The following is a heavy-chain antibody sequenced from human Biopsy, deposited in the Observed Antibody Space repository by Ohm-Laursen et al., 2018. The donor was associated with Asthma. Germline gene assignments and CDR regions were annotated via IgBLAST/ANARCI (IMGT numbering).Heavy chain of an antibody. Sequence: SLRLSCAASGFSVSSNYMSWVRQAPGKGLEWVSVIYSGGSTYYADSVKGRFTISRDNSKNTLDLQMNSLRVEDTAVYYCGRDYPLVDWGQGTLVTVSS. V-gene: IGHV3-53*01. D-gene: IGHD2-15*01. CDR2: IYSGGST. CDR3: GRDYPLVD. J-gene: IGHJ4*02. CDR1: GFSVSSNY.